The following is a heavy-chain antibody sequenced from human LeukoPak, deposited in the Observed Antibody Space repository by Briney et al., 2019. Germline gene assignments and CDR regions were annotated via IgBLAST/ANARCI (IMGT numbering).Heavy chain of an antibody. CDR3: ASPVVAATGSDY. CDR1: GFTFSSYW. Sequence: PGGSLRLSCAASGFTFSSYWMSWVRQAPGKGLEWVANIKQDGSEKYYVESVKGRFTISRDNAKNSLYLQMNSQRADDTAVYYCASPVVAATGSDYWGQGTLVTVSS. CDR2: IKQDGSEK. J-gene: IGHJ4*02. D-gene: IGHD2-15*01. V-gene: IGHV3-7*01.